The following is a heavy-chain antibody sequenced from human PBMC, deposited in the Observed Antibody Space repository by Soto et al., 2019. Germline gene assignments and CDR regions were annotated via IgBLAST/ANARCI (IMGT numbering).Heavy chain of an antibody. J-gene: IGHJ5*02. CDR3: ASYGSGSYSFDP. V-gene: IGHV1-69*02. CDR2: IIPILGIA. Sequence: QVQLVQSGAEVKKPGSSVKVSCKASGGTFSSYTISWVRQAPGQGLEWMGRIIPILGIANYAQKFQGRVTITADKSTSTAYMELSSLRSEDTAVYYCASYGSGSYSFDPWGQGTLVTGSS. CDR1: GGTFSSYT. D-gene: IGHD3-10*01.